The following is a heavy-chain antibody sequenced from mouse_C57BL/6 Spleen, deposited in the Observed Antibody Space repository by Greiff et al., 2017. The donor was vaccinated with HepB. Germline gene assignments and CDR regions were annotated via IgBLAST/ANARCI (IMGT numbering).Heavy chain of an antibody. CDR2: INPGSGGT. J-gene: IGHJ3*01. V-gene: IGHV1-54*01. Sequence: QVQLQQSGAELVRPGTSVKVSCKASGYAFTNYLIEWVKQRPGQGLEWIGVINPGSGGTNYNEKFKGKATLTADKSSSTAYMQLSSLTSEDSAVYFCARRDYYGRSAYWGQGTLVTVSA. D-gene: IGHD1-1*01. CDR1: GYAFTNYL. CDR3: ARRDYYGRSAY.